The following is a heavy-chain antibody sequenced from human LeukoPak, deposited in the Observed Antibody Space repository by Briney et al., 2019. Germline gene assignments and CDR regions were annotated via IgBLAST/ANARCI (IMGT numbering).Heavy chain of an antibody. D-gene: IGHD2/OR15-2a*01. Sequence: SETLSLTCTVSGDSITNDYWSWIRQPPGKGLEWIGYIYYSGSTNYNRALQSRVTISVDTSKDQFSLRLESVTAADTAVYYCARRPRSMAYYFDYWGQGILVTVSS. CDR2: IYYSGST. J-gene: IGHJ4*02. CDR3: ARRPRSMAYYFDY. V-gene: IGHV4-59*08. CDR1: GDSITNDY.